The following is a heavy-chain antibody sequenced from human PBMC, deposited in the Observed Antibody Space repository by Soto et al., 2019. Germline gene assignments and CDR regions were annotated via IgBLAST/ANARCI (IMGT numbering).Heavy chain of an antibody. V-gene: IGHV4-39*01. CDR2: IYYSGST. CDR1: GGSISSSSYY. D-gene: IGHD6-19*01. Sequence: QLQLQESGPGLVKPSETLSLTCTVSGGSISSSSYYWGWIRQPPGKGLEWIGSIYYSGSTYYNPSLKSRVTISVDTSKNQFSLKLSSVTAADTAVYYCARIGGTGYSSGWCDYWGQGTLVTVSS. CDR3: ARIGGTGYSSGWCDY. J-gene: IGHJ4*02.